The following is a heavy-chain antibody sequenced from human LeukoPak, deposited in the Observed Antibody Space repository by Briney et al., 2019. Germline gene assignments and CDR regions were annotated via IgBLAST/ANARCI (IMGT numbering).Heavy chain of an antibody. V-gene: IGHV4-59*01. CDR1: GGSISSYY. D-gene: IGHD6-19*01. CDR2: IYYSGST. Sequence: SETPSLTCTVSGGSISSYYWSWIRQPPGKGLKWIGYIYYSGSTNYNPSLRSRVTISVDTSKNQFSLNLSSVTAADTAVYYCARGLTVAGANYFYYGMDVWGKGTTVTVSS. CDR3: ARGLTVAGANYFYYGMDV. J-gene: IGHJ6*04.